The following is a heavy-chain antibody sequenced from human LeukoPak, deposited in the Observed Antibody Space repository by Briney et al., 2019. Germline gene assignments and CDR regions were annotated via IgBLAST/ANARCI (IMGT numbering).Heavy chain of an antibody. D-gene: IGHD6-6*01. CDR1: GFTFSSYS. CDR3: ARGIAARQIHYYYYMDV. V-gene: IGHV3-48*04. CDR2: ISSSSSTI. J-gene: IGHJ6*03. Sequence: GGSLRLSCAASGFTFSSYSMNWVRQAPGKGLEWVSYISSSSSTIYYADSVKGRFTISRDNAKNSLYLQMNSLRAEDTAAYYCARGIAARQIHYYYYMDVWGKGTTVTVSS.